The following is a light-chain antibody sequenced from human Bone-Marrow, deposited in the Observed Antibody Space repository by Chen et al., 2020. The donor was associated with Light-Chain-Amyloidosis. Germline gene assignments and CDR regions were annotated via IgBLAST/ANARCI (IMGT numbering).Light chain of an antibody. CDR1: NIGSTS. CDR2: DDS. Sequence: YVLTQPSSVPVAPGQPATIACGGNNIGSTSVHWYQQTPGQAPLLVVYDDSDRPSGIPERLSGSNSGNTATLTISRVEAGDEADYYCQVWDRSSDRPVFGGGTKLTVL. CDR3: QVWDRSSDRPV. V-gene: IGLV3-21*02. J-gene: IGLJ3*02.